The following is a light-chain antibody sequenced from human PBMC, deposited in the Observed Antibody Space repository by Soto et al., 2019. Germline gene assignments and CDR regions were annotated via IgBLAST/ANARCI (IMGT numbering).Light chain of an antibody. V-gene: IGKV3-15*01. J-gene: IGKJ1*01. CDR1: QSVSSSY. CDR3: QQYNNWPWT. CDR2: GAS. Sequence: DILLTQKPSTLAFSPGGRAPLSLRASQSVSSSYLVWYQQKPGQAPRLLIYGASTRATGIPARFSGSGSGTEFTLTISSLQSEDFAVYYCQQYNNWPWTFGQRSMADVK.